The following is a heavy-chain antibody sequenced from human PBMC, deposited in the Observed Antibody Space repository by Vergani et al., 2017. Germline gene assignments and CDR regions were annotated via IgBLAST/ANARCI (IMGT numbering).Heavy chain of an antibody. J-gene: IGHJ3*02. CDR3: ATRRLRFLEWLFHDAFDI. CDR1: GYTPTELS. Sequence: QVQLVQSGAEVKKPGASVKVSCKVSGYTPTELSMHWVLQAPGKGLEWMGGFDPEDGETIYAQKFQGRVTMTEDTSTDTTYMELSSLRSEDTAVYYCATRRLRFLEWLFHDAFDIWGQGTMVTVSS. D-gene: IGHD3-3*01. V-gene: IGHV1-24*01. CDR2: FDPEDGET.